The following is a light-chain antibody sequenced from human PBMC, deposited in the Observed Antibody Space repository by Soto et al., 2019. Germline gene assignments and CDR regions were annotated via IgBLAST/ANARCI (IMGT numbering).Light chain of an antibody. CDR1: QGINTF. V-gene: IGKV1-9*01. J-gene: IGKJ4*01. CDR2: AAS. CDR3: QQLESYPST. Sequence: IQFTQSPSSLSASVGDRVTITCLSSQGINTFLAWYQQKPVKAPKLLIYAASTLQSGVPSRFSGSGSGTDFTLTISSLQPEDFATYYCQQLESYPSTFGGGTKV.